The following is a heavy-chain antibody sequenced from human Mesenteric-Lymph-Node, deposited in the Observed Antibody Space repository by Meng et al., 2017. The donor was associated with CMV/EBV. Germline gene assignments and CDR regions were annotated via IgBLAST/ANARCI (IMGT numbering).Heavy chain of an antibody. CDR2: ISGSSAYI. CDR3: ARARGLRVAMVLAIDY. J-gene: IGHJ4*02. Sequence: GGSLRLSCAASGFTFSSYTMNWVRQAPGKGLEWVSSISGSSAYIYYSESVKGRFTISRDNAKNSLYLQMNSLRAEDTALYYCARARGLRVAMVLAIDYWGQGTLVTVSS. V-gene: IGHV3-21*01. D-gene: IGHD2-8*01. CDR1: GFTFSSYT.